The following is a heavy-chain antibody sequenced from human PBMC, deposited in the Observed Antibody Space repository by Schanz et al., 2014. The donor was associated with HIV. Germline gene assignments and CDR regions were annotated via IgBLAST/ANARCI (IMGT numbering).Heavy chain of an antibody. CDR2: ISGSDGDT. V-gene: IGHV3-23*01. D-gene: IGHD5-18*01. CDR3: AKSNGGDTAVVQYYFDY. J-gene: IGHJ4*02. CDR1: GFTFSGFA. Sequence: QLLESGGGLVQPGGLLRLSCAASGFTFSGFAMSWVRQAPGKGLDWVSTISGSDGDTYYADSVKGRFTISRDNAKNSLYLNMYSLRAEDTAVYFCAKSNGGDTAVVQYYFDYWGQGTLVSVSS.